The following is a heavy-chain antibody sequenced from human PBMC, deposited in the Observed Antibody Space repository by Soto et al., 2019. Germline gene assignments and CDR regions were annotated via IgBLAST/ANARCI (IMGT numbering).Heavy chain of an antibody. CDR2: IFSSGST. CDR3: ARATGTLRSRNCDY. J-gene: IGHJ4*02. V-gene: IGHV4-4*07. D-gene: IGHD1-1*01. Sequence: SETLSLTCTVSGGSITDYSWVWIRQPAGKGLEWIGRIFSSGSTNYNPSLKGRITMSLDTSKNQFSLRLSSVTAADTAVYYCARATGTLRSRNCDYWGQGSLVTVSS. CDR1: GGSITDYS.